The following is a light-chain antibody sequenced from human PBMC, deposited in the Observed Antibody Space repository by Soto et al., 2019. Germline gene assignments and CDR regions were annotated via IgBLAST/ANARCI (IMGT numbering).Light chain of an antibody. Sequence: IVLTQSPGTLPLSPGERATLSCRASQSVSSSYLAWYQQKPGQAPRLLIYGASSRATGIPDRFSGSGSGTDFTLTISRLEPEDFAVYYCQQYGSLGTFGQGTKVDI. CDR2: GAS. V-gene: IGKV3-20*01. CDR3: QQYGSLGT. CDR1: QSVSSSY. J-gene: IGKJ1*01.